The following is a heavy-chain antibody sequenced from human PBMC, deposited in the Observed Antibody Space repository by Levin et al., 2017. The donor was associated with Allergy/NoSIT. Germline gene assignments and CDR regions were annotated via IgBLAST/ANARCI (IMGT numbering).Heavy chain of an antibody. CDR3: ARIPWGDSSGYYTWLDP. CDR2: INWNGGNT. J-gene: IGHJ5*02. CDR1: GFTFSDYG. V-gene: IGHV3-20*04. D-gene: IGHD3-22*01. Sequence: PGGSLRLSCAASGFTFSDYGMSWVRQAPGKGLEWVSGINWNGGNTGYADSVKGRFTISRDNAKNSLYMHMNSLRVEDTALYYCARIPWGDSSGYYTWLDPWGQGTLVTVSS.